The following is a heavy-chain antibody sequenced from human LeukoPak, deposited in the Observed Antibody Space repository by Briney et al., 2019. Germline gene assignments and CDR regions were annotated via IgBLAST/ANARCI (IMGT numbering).Heavy chain of an antibody. CDR2: VKGDGRRA. Sequence: GGSLRLSCADSGFTFSSHWMHWVRHGPGKGLAWVGQVKGDGRRANYADAVKGRFTISRDNAKNTLYLEINSLRADDTAVYYFSRDGFLRPINAYLDYWGPGTPVTVSS. J-gene: IGHJ4*02. V-gene: IGHV3-74*01. CDR1: GFTFSSHW. CDR3: SRDGFLRPINAYLDY. D-gene: IGHD2/OR15-2a*01.